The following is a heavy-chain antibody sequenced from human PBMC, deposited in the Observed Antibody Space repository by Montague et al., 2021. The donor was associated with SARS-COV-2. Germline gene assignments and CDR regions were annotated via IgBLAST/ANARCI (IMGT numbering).Heavy chain of an antibody. CDR1: GFTFSTYA. Sequence: SLRLSCAAPGFTFSTYAMRWVRQAPGKGLEWVSAIYGDGRGTYYAASVKGWSTNSRDKSKSTLYLQMNRLRADDTAVYYCAKHTVYDLAESLSPLDHWGQGTLVTVSS. V-gene: IGHV3-23*03. CDR2: IYGDGRGT. CDR3: AKHTVYDLAESLSPLDH. J-gene: IGHJ4*02. D-gene: IGHD3-10*01.